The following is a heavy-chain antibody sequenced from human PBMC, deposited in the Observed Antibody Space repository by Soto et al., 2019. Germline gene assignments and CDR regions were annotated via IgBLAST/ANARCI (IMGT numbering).Heavy chain of an antibody. V-gene: IGHV3-21*06. CDR2: IDARSNYI. CDR3: VRENEMAGATSAFEY. D-gene: IGHD1-26*01. Sequence: RRLSFEASGFRFNSYSMNWVRQAPQKGLEWVSLIDARSNYIYYADSVKGRFTISRDNARNSLYLQMDSLRVEDTAVYYCVRENEMAGATSAFEYWGQGTPVTVSS. J-gene: IGHJ4*02. CDR1: GFRFNSYS.